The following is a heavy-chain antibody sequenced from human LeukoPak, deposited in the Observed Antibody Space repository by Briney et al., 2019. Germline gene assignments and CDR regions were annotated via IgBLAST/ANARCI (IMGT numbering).Heavy chain of an antibody. D-gene: IGHD2-15*01. Sequence: SETLSLTCTVSGGSISSYYWSWIRQPPGKGLEWIGYIYYSGSTNYNPSLKSRVTISVDTSKNQFSLKLSSVTAADTAVYYCARVYSHSAHDYWGQGTLVTVSS. CDR3: ARVYSHSAHDY. CDR2: IYYSGST. J-gene: IGHJ4*02. CDR1: GGSISSYY. V-gene: IGHV4-59*01.